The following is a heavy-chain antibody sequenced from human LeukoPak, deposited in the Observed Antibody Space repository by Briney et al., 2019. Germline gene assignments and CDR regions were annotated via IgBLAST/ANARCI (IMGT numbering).Heavy chain of an antibody. CDR3: ARDQSLVLPWFGADY. Sequence: GGSLRLSCAASGFIFSTYAMHWVRQAPGKGLEWLAVISYDGNNEYYADSVKGRFTISRDNSENTLYLQMYSLRAEDTAVYYCARDQSLVLPWFGADYWGEGTLVTVSS. V-gene: IGHV3-30-3*01. CDR1: GFIFSTYA. J-gene: IGHJ4*02. D-gene: IGHD3-10*01. CDR2: ISYDGNNE.